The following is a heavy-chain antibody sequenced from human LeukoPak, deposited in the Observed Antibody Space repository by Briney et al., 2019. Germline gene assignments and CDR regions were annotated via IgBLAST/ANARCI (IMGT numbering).Heavy chain of an antibody. CDR3: ASTMMTSSYYFDS. J-gene: IGHJ4*02. V-gene: IGHV4-34*01. Sequence: SETLSLTCAVYGGSLSGYHWSWIRQAPGKGLEWNGDISHTGRSTYNPSLKSRLTMSIDTSRNQFSLRLSSVTAADTSIYFCASTMMTSSYYFDSWGQGTQVIVSS. CDR1: GGSLSGYH. CDR2: ISHTGRS. D-gene: IGHD3-22*01.